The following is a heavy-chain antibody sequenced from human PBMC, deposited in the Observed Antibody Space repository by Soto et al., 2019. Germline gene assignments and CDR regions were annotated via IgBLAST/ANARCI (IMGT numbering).Heavy chain of an antibody. CDR1: GFTFSSYS. J-gene: IGHJ5*02. V-gene: IGHV3-21*01. D-gene: IGHD6-19*01. Sequence: GGSLRLSCAASGFTFSSYSMNWVRQAPGKGLEWVSSISSSSSYIYYADSVKGRFTISRDNAKNSLYLQMNSLRAEDTAVYYCARWDSSGWYDWFDPWGQGTLVTVSS. CDR2: ISSSSSYI. CDR3: ARWDSSGWYDWFDP.